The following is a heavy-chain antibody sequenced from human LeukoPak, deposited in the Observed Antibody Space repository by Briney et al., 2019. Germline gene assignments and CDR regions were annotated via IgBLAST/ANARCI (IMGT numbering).Heavy chain of an antibody. CDR3: ARQGTIGTTSPFDI. CDR2: IHYSGAT. J-gene: IGHJ3*02. D-gene: IGHD1-1*01. CDR1: GGSISSDY. Sequence: SETLSLTCIMSGGSISSDYWSWIRQPPGKGLEWIGYIHYSGATKYNPSLSGRVTISQDTSKNQLSLTLNSVTAADTAVYYCARQGTIGTTSPFDIWGQGTKVTVSS. V-gene: IGHV4-59*08.